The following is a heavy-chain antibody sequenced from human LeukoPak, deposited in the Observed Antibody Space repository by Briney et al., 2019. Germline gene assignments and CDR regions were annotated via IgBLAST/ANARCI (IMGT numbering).Heavy chain of an antibody. J-gene: IGHJ4*02. CDR2: ISSGSSLI. V-gene: IGHV3-48*01. Sequence: GGSLRLSCVASGSTLRSYSMNWVRQAPGKGLEWVSYISSGSSLIHYADSVKGRFTISRDNAKNSLYLQMNNLRVEDTAVYYCARGIVVPAAMRSVAYWGQGTLVTVSS. CDR3: ARGIVVPAAMRSVAY. CDR1: GSTLRSYS. D-gene: IGHD2-2*01.